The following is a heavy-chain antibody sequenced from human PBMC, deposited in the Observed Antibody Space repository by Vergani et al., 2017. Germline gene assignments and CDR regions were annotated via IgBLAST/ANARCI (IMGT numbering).Heavy chain of an antibody. D-gene: IGHD1-1*01. CDR1: GFTSSYYG. Sequence: QVHLVESGGGVVQPGRSLRLSCVVSGFTSSYYGMHWVRQAPGKGLEWVAVISYDGTQKYYADSAKGRFTISRDNSKSTLYLQMNSLRTEDTAVYYCATKSCGTPGCQIVYFREWGQGTLVTVSS. V-gene: IGHV3-30*03. CDR3: ATKSCGTPGCQIVYFRE. CDR2: ISYDGTQK. J-gene: IGHJ1*01.